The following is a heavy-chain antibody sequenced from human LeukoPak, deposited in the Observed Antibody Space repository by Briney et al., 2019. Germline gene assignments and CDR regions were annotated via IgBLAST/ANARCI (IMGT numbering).Heavy chain of an antibody. CDR1: GYTFTTYY. D-gene: IGHD5-24*01. J-gene: IGHJ4*02. CDR2: INPSGGST. CDR3: ARALHDYNPYYFDY. V-gene: IGHV1-46*01. Sequence: ASVKVSCKASGYTFTTYYMHWVRQAPGQGLEWLGIINPSGGSTSYTQKFQSRVTMTRDTSTSTVYMELSSLRSEDTAVYYCARALHDYNPYYFDYWGQGTLVTVSS.